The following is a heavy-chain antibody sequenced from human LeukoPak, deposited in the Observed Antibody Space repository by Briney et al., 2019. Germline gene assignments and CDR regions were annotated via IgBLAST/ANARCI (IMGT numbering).Heavy chain of an antibody. Sequence: GASVKVSCTASGYTFTSYVITGVRQATGQGLEWLGWMNPISGNTGYAQKFQGRVTITRNTSISTAYMELSSLRSDDRAVYYCARGDPDYWGQGTLVTVSS. CDR2: MNPISGNT. CDR1: GYTFTSYV. CDR3: ARGDPDY. V-gene: IGHV1-8*03. J-gene: IGHJ4*02.